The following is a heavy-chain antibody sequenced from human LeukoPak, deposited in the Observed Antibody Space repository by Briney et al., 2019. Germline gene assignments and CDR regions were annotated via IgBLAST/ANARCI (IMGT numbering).Heavy chain of an antibody. CDR2: INTNTGNP. CDR3: ARDRSGSYWAGRAFDI. V-gene: IGHV7-4-1*02. J-gene: IGHJ3*02. CDR1: GYTFTIYA. Sequence: EASVKVSCKASGYTFTIYAMNWVRQAPGQGLEWMGWINTNTGNPTYAQGFTGRFVFSLDTSVSTAYLQISSLKAEDTAVYYCARDRSGSYWAGRAFDIWGQGTMVTVSS. D-gene: IGHD1-26*01.